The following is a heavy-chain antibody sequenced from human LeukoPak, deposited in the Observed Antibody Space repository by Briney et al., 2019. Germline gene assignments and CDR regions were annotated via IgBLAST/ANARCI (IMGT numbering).Heavy chain of an antibody. CDR3: ARVPTYKEPGGNWFDP. CDR2: IYPNSGGT. Sequence: ASVTVSRKASGYTFTGYYMHWLRLAPAQGLEWVGWIYPNSGGTNYAQKFQGRGTMTRDTSISTAYMELSWLSSDDTAVYYCARVPTYKEPGGNWFDPWGQGTLVTVSS. D-gene: IGHD1-14*01. CDR1: GYTFTGYY. V-gene: IGHV1-2*02. J-gene: IGHJ5*02.